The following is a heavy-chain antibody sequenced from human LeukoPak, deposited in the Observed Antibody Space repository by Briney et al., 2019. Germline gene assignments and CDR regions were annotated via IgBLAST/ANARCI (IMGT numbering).Heavy chain of an antibody. CDR1: GYTFTSYV. J-gene: IGHJ4*02. CDR2: SNTNTGKP. Sequence: ASVKVSGKAFGYTFTSYVMNWGRQAPGQGVEWMGWSNTNTGKPTKAQGFTGRFVFTLDTSVRTAYLQISSLEAEDTAVYYCAREDDYGDLRVDSWGQGTLV. D-gene: IGHD4-17*01. V-gene: IGHV7-4-1*02. CDR3: AREDDYGDLRVDS.